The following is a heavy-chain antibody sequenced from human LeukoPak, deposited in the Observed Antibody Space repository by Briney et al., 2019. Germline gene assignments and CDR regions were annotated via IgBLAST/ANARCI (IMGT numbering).Heavy chain of an antibody. Sequence: SETLSLTCTVSGGSISSYYWSWIRQPPGKGLEWIGYIYYSGTTNYNPSLKSRVTILVDRSKNQFSLKLTSVTAADTAVYDCARGDYHSSGYYYNFDYWGQGTLVTVSS. J-gene: IGHJ4*02. CDR1: GGSISSYY. D-gene: IGHD3-22*01. CDR3: ARGDYHSSGYYYNFDY. V-gene: IGHV4-59*01. CDR2: IYYSGTT.